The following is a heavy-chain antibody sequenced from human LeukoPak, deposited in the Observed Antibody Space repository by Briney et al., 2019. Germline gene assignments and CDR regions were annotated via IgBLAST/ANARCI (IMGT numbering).Heavy chain of an antibody. CDR2: IYYSGST. D-gene: IGHD3-22*01. CDR1: GGSISSYY. J-gene: IGHJ4*02. CDR3: AREVYDSSGYSLDY. V-gene: IGHV4-59*01. Sequence: SETLSLTCTVSGGSISSYYWSWIRQPPGKGLEWIGYIYYSGSTNYNPSLKSRVTISVDTSKNQFSLKLSSVTAADTAAYYCAREVYDSSGYSLDYWGQGTLVTVSS.